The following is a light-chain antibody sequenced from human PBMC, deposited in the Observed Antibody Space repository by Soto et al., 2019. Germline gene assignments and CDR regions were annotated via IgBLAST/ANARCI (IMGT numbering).Light chain of an antibody. J-gene: IGKJ4*01. CDR1: QSINTY. CDR3: QQSYTVPLT. CDR2: DVS. Sequence: DVQMTQSPSSLSASVGDSVTITCRASQSINTYLNWYQQKPRKAPKLLIHDVSTLQSGVPSRFSGSGSGTDFTLTISSLQPEDFGSYYCQQSYTVPLTFGGGSKVEI. V-gene: IGKV1-39*01.